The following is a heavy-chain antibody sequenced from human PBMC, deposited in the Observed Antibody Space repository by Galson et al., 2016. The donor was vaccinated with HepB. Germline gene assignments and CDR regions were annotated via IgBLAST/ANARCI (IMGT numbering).Heavy chain of an antibody. CDR2: ITGSTAGP. V-gene: IGHV3-23*01. D-gene: IGHD2-15*01. J-gene: IGHJ6*02. CDR3: ARDNRGYCSGGNCPTHYYYGMDV. CDR1: GFTFNTYA. Sequence: SLRLSCATSGFTFNTYAMNWVRQAPGKGLEWISSITGSTAGPYYADSVQGRFTFSRDDSKNTLYLQMSSLRAEDTAVYYCARDNRGYCSGGNCPTHYYYGMDVWGQGTTVTVSS.